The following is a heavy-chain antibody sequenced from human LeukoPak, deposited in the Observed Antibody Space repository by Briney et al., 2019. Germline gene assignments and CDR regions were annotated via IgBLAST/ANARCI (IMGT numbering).Heavy chain of an antibody. CDR3: TTGRYYYDSSGYAN. J-gene: IGHJ4*02. V-gene: IGHV3-15*01. CDR2: IKSKTDGGTT. D-gene: IGHD3-22*01. Sequence: GGSLRLSCAASGFAFSNAWMSWVRQAPGKGLEWVGRIKSKTDGGTTDYAAPVKGRFTISRDDSKNTLYLQMNSLKTEDTAVYYCTTGRYYYDSSGYANWGQGTLVTVSS. CDR1: GFAFSNAW.